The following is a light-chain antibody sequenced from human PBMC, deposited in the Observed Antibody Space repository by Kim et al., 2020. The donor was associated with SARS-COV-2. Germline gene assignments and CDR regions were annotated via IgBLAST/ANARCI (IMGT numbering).Light chain of an antibody. CDR2: GAS. V-gene: IGKV3-20*01. CDR1: QSISGSY. Sequence: PGERATLSCSASQSISGSYLAWYQQKPGQAPRLRIYGASSSATGIPDRISGSGSGTDFTLTISRLEPEDFAVYYCQQYGNSSRWTFGQGTKVDIK. CDR3: QQYGNSSRWT. J-gene: IGKJ1*01.